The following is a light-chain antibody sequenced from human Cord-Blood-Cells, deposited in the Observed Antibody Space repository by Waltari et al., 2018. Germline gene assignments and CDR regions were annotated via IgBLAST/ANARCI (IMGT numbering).Light chain of an antibody. Sequence: QSALTQPASVSGSPGQPITISCTGTSSAVGGYNYVSWYQQHPGKAPKLMIYEVSNRPSGVSNRFSGSKSGNTASLTISGLQAEDEADYYCSSYTSSSPYVFGTGTKVTVL. V-gene: IGLV2-14*01. CDR1: SSAVGGYNY. CDR3: SSYTSSSPYV. CDR2: EVS. J-gene: IGLJ1*01.